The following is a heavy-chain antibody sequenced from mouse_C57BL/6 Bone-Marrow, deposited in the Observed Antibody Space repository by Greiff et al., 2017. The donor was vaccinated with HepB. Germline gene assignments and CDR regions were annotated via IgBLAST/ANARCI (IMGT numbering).Heavy chain of an antibody. J-gene: IGHJ4*01. CDR2: IDPSDSYT. Sequence: QVQLQQPGAELVKPGASVKLSCKASGYTFTSYWMQWVKQRPGQGLEWIGEIDPSDSYTNSNQKFKGKATLTVDTSSSTAYMQLSSLTSEDSAVYYCARNVPIYYYGSSIYYYAMDYWGQGTSVTVSS. CDR3: ARNVPIYYYGSSIYYYAMDY. D-gene: IGHD1-1*01. CDR1: GYTFTSYW. V-gene: IGHV1-50*01.